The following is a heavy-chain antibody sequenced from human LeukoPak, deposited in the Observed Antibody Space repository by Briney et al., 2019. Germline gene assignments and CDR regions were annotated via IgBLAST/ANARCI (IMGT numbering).Heavy chain of an antibody. CDR2: INPNSGGT. J-gene: IGHJ4*02. CDR3: ARVPDYGVFHDY. CDR1: GYTFTGYY. D-gene: IGHD4-17*01. V-gene: IGHV1-2*02. Sequence: RASVKVSCKASGYTFTGYYMHWVRQAPGQGLEWMGWINPNSGGTNYAQKFQGRVTMTRDTSISTAYMELSRLRSDDTAVYYCARVPDYGVFHDYWGQGTLVTVSS.